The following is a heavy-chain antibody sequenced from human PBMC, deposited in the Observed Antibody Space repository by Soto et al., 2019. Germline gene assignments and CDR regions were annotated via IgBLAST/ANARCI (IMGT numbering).Heavy chain of an antibody. CDR2: IIPIFPTP. J-gene: IGHJ6*02. D-gene: IGHD1-1*01. V-gene: IGHV1-69*14. CDR3: ARDKDRLQLGGNYYYIMDV. CDR1: GGTFRTNA. Sequence: QVQLVQSGAEVKKPGSSVKISCKASGGTFRTNAFSWVRQAPGQGLEWMGGIIPIFPTPDYAQQFQSRVTIPAAKSTTTTYMEPSSLRADDTAIYYCARDKDRLQLGGNYYYIMDVWGQGTTVTVSS.